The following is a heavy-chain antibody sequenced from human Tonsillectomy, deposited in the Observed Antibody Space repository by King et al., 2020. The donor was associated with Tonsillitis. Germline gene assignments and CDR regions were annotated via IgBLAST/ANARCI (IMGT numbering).Heavy chain of an antibody. CDR1: GFTFDDYA. J-gene: IGHJ6*02. D-gene: IGHD5-12*01. CDR2: ISWNSGSI. V-gene: IGHV3-9*01. CDR3: ANDLARYGYASTDYYYGMDV. Sequence: VQLVESGGGLVEPGRSLRLSCAASGFTFDDYAMHWVRQAPGKGLEWVSGISWNSGSIGYADSVKGRFTISRDNAKNSLYLQMNSLRAEDTALYYCANDLARYGYASTDYYYGMDVWGQGTTVTVSS.